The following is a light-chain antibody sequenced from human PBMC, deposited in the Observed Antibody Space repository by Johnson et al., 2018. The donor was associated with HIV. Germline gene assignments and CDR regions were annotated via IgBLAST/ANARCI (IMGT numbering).Light chain of an antibody. CDR1: SSNIGNNY. CDR2: ENN. Sequence: QSVLTQPPSVSAAPGQKVTISCSGSSSNIGNNYVSWYQQLPGTAPKLLIYENNKRPSGIPDRFSGSKSGTSATLGITGLQTGDEADYYCGTWDNSLNTGAGFGPGPKVTVL. J-gene: IGLJ1*01. V-gene: IGLV1-51*02. CDR3: GTWDNSLNTGAG.